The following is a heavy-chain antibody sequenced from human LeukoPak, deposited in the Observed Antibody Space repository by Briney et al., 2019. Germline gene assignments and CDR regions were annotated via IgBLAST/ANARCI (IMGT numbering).Heavy chain of an antibody. CDR1: GFTFSSYA. CDR2: ISGSGGST. V-gene: IGHV3-23*01. Sequence: GGSLRLSCAASGFTFSSYAMSWVRQAPGKGPEWVSAISGSGGSTYYADSVKGRFTISRDNSKNTLYLQMNSLRAEDTAVYYCAKDLVTVAYYDFWSGSAFDIWGQGTMVTVSS. J-gene: IGHJ3*02. CDR3: AKDLVTVAYYDFWSGSAFDI. D-gene: IGHD3-3*01.